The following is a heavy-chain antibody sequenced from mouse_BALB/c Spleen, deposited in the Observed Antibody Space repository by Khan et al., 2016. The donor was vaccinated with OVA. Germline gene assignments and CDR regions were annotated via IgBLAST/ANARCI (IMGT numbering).Heavy chain of an antibody. CDR2: IDPSTGYT. D-gene: IGHD2-12*01. J-gene: IGHJ3*01. CDR3: TRRGLYGSFTD. Sequence: QVQLQQSGAELAKPGASVEMSCKASGYTFTTYWMHWVNQRPGQGQEWIGYIDPSTGYTEYNQKFKDQATLTADKSSRTAYMQLSSLTSADSAGYYCTRRGLYGSFTDWGQGTLVTVSA. V-gene: IGHV1-7*01. CDR1: GYTFTTYW.